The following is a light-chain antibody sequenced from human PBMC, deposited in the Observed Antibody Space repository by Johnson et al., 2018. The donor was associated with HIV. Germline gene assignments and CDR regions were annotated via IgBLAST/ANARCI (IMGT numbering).Light chain of an antibody. CDR2: ENN. Sequence: HSVLTQPPSVSAAPGQKVTISCSGSSSNIGNNYVSWYQQLPGTAPKVLIHENNKRPSGIPDRFSGSKSGTSATLGITGLRPGDEADYYCGAWDSRLTTYVFGTGTKVTVL. V-gene: IGLV1-51*02. CDR3: GAWDSRLTTYV. J-gene: IGLJ1*01. CDR1: SSNIGNNY.